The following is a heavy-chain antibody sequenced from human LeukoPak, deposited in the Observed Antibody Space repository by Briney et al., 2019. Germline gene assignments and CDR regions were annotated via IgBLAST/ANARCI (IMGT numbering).Heavy chain of an antibody. Sequence: SETLSLTCAVYGGSFSGYYWSWIRQPPGKGLEWIGSIYYSGSTYYNPSLKSRVTISVDTSKNQFSLKLSSVTAADTAVYYCAREYSSSWDDAFDIWGQGTMVTVSS. CDR1: GGSFSGYY. CDR2: IYYSGST. J-gene: IGHJ3*02. V-gene: IGHV4-34*01. CDR3: AREYSSSWDDAFDI. D-gene: IGHD6-13*01.